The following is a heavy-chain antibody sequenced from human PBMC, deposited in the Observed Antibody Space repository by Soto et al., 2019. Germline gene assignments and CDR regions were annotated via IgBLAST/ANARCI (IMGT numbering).Heavy chain of an antibody. Sequence: PSETLSLTCTVSSGSISSYYWSWIRQPPGKGLEWIGYIYYSGSTNYNPSLKSRVTISVDTSKNQFSLKLSSVTAADTAVYYCARAYYYGSGSYGMDVWGQGTTVTVSS. CDR1: SGSISSYY. CDR3: ARAYYYGSGSYGMDV. J-gene: IGHJ6*02. D-gene: IGHD3-10*01. V-gene: IGHV4-59*01. CDR2: IYYSGST.